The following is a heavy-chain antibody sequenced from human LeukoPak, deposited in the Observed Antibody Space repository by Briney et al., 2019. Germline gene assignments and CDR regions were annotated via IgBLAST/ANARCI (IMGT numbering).Heavy chain of an antibody. D-gene: IGHD1-20*01. Sequence: ASVNVSCMASGGTFSSYAISWVRQAPGQGLEWMGRILPILGIANYAQKFQGRGTITADKSTSTAYMELSSLRSEDTAVYYCASTPNWNDASRWFDPWGQGTLVTVSS. J-gene: IGHJ5*02. CDR2: ILPILGIA. CDR3: ASTPNWNDASRWFDP. CDR1: GGTFSSYA. V-gene: IGHV1-69*04.